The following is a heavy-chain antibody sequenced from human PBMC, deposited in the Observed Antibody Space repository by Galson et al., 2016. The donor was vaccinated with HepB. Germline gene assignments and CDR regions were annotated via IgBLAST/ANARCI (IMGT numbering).Heavy chain of an antibody. CDR3: ARHEWRGSDCFSAYDF. CDR1: GYRFANYW. D-gene: IGHD2-21*02. J-gene: IGHJ3*01. CDR2: VYPGNSEI. Sequence: QSGAEVKKPGESLKISCKGSGYRFANYWIGWVRQMPGKGLESMGIVYPGNSEIRYSPSFQGQVTISADKSITTVHLHGNSLKASDSAIYYCARHEWRGSDCFSAYDFWGQGTVVTVSS. V-gene: IGHV5-51*01.